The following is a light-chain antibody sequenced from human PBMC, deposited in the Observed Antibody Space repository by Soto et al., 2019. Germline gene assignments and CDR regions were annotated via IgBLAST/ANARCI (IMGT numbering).Light chain of an antibody. CDR3: SSFTSSNTPVV. J-gene: IGLJ2*01. CDR1: ISDVGRYDY. CDR2: DVT. Sequence: QSALTQPASVSGSPGQSITISCTGTISDVGRYDYIYWYQQHPGKAPKLMIYDVTNRPSGTPNRFSGSKSGNTASLTISGLQAEDEADYYCSSFTSSNTPVVFGGGTKLTVL. V-gene: IGLV2-14*01.